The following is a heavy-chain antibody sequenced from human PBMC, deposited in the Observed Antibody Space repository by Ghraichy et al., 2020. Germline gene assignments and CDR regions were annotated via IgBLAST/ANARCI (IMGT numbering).Heavy chain of an antibody. D-gene: IGHD3-16*02. V-gene: IGHV4-59*01. CDR3: ARADSTYDYIWGSYRYGWFDP. Sequence: SETLSLTCTVSGGSISSYYWSWIRQPPGKGLEWIGYIYYSGSTNYNPSLKSRVTISVDTSKNQFSLKLSSVTAADTAVYYCARADSTYDYIWGSYRYGWFDPWGQGTLVTVSS. J-gene: IGHJ5*02. CDR1: GGSISSYY. CDR2: IYYSGST.